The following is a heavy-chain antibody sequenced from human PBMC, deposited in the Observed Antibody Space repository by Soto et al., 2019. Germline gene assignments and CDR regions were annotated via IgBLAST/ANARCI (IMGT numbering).Heavy chain of an antibody. D-gene: IGHD3-3*01. V-gene: IGHV3-21*04. CDR1: GFTLSSYS. CDR3: AKDRDDFGMVDAFKV. CDR2: ISSSSSYI. Sequence: EGSLRLSCAASGFTLSSYSMNWVRQAPGKGLEWVSSISSSSSYIYYADSVKGRFTISRDNAKNSLFLQMNSLRAEDTAIYYCAKDRDDFGMVDAFKVWGQGTMVTVSS. J-gene: IGHJ3*01.